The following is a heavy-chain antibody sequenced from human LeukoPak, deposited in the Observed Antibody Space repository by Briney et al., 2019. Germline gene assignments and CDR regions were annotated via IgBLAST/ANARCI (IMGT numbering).Heavy chain of an antibody. CDR1: GGSISSYY. V-gene: IGHV4-59*01. D-gene: IGHD2-2*01. J-gene: IGHJ4*02. Sequence: PSETLSLTCTVSGGSISSYYWSWIRQPPGKGLEWIGYIYYSGSTNYNPSLKSRVTISVDTSKNQFSLKLSSVTAADTAVYYCARVGVVPAAPPDYWGQGTLVTVSS. CDR3: ARVGVVPAAPPDY. CDR2: IYYSGST.